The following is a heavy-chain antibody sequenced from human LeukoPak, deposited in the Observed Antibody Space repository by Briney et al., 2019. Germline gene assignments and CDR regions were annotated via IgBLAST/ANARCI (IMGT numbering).Heavy chain of an antibody. CDR1: GFTFSSYA. CDR2: ISSNGGST. V-gene: IGHV3-64*01. Sequence: GGSLRLSCAASGFTFSSYAMHWVRQAPGKGLEYVSAISSNGGSTYYANSVKGRFTISRDNSKNTLYLQMGSLRAEDMAVYYCARDGGAEWFGELLYYFDYWGQGTLVTVSS. D-gene: IGHD3-10*01. J-gene: IGHJ4*02. CDR3: ARDGGAEWFGELLYYFDY.